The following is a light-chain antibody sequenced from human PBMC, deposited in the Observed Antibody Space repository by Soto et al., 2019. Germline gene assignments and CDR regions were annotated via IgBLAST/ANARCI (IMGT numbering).Light chain of an antibody. V-gene: IGLV2-14*01. J-gene: IGLJ1*01. Sequence: QSALTQPASVSGSPGQSITISCSGTSSDVGGYKYVSWYQHHPGKAPKLLIYEVSNRPSGVSNRFSGSKSGNTASLTISGLQADDEADYYCCSYGGRSTYVFGTGTKLTVL. CDR3: CSYGGRSTYV. CDR1: SSDVGGYKY. CDR2: EVS.